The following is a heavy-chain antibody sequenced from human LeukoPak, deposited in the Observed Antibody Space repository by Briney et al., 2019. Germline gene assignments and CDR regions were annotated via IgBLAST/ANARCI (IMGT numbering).Heavy chain of an antibody. J-gene: IGHJ4*02. D-gene: IGHD2-21*02. CDR3: ARDPYCGGDCYHFDY. V-gene: IGHV3-30-3*01. CDR1: GFTFSSYA. CDR2: ISYDGSNK. Sequence: GGSLRLSCAASGFTFSSYAMHWVRQAPGKGLEWAAVISYDGSNKYYADSVKGRFTISRDNSKNTLYLQMNSLRAEDTAVYYCARDPYCGGDCYHFDYWGQGTLVTVSS.